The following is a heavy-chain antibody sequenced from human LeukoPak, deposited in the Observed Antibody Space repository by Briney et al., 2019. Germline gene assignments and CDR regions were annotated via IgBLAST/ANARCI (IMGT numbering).Heavy chain of an antibody. CDR2: IKQDGSEK. J-gene: IGHJ6*03. D-gene: IGHD3-3*01. CDR1: GSTFSSYW. Sequence: GGSLRLSCAASGSTFSSYWMSWVRQAPGKGLEWVANIKQDGSEKYYVDSEKGRFTISRDNAKNSLYLQMNSLRAEDTTVYYCARVGRGGVVTKRNYYYYYMDVWGKGTTVTVSS. V-gene: IGHV3-7*01. CDR3: ARVGRGGVVTKRNYYYYYMDV.